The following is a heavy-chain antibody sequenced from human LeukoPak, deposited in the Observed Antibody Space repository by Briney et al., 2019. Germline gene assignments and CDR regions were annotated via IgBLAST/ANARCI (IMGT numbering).Heavy chain of an antibody. D-gene: IGHD6-13*01. Sequence: GGSLRLSCAASGFTFRDYWMTWVRQAPGKGLEWVANVKQDGTEKFYVDSVKGRFTISRDNGKNSLYLQMNSLRVEDTAIYYCARAGGTSWADYWGQGTLVTVSS. CDR1: GFTFRDYW. J-gene: IGHJ4*02. V-gene: IGHV3-7*01. CDR2: VKQDGTEK. CDR3: ARAGGTSWADY.